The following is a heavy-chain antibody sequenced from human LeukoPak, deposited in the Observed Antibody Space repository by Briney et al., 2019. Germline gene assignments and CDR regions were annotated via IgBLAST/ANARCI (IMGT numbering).Heavy chain of an antibody. V-gene: IGHV3-23*01. CDR1: GFSLSTYA. D-gene: IGHD3-10*01. CDR2: ISASGGIT. Sequence: LRLSRALSGFSLSTYAMSWVRRAPRKGLEAFSDISASGGITHHTDSVKGRFTISRDNSKNRMYLQMDSVRAVDTAGSCCAKDKDLQMVGDNWGQGTPVSVSS. J-gene: IGHJ4*02. CDR3: AKDKDLQMVGDN.